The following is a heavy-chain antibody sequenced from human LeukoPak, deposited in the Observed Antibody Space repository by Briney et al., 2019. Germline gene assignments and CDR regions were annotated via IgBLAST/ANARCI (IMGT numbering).Heavy chain of an antibody. V-gene: IGHV4-61*08. J-gene: IGHJ4*02. Sequence: SQTLSLTCTVSGGSFSSGDYYWSWIRQPPGKGLEWIGYIYYSGSTNYNPSLKSRVTISVDTSKNQFSLKLSSVTAADTAVYYCARVVPAAIPHFDYWGQGTLVTVSS. D-gene: IGHD2-2*02. CDR3: ARVVPAAIPHFDY. CDR1: GGSFSSGDYY. CDR2: IYYSGST.